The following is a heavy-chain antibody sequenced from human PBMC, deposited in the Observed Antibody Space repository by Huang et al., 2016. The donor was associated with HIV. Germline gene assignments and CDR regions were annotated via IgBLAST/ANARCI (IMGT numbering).Heavy chain of an antibody. CDR1: TVTVSAYW. D-gene: IGHD2-8*01. J-gene: IGHJ6*02. V-gene: IGHV3-7*01. CDR2: IRQDGSEK. CDR3: ATKADAMDV. Sequence: LVESGGGLVRPGGSLRLSCAGSTVTVSAYWMTWVRQSSGQVLEWVASIRQDGSEKHYVDSVEGRFNISRDNGKKLLFLEMRGLRVDDTAVYFCATKADAMDVWGQGTTVIVSS.